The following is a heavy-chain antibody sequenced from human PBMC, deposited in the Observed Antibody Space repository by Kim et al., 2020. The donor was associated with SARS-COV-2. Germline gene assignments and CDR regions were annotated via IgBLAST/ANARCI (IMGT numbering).Heavy chain of an antibody. D-gene: IGHD3-10*01. Sequence: YADSVEGRFTISRDNSKNTLYLQMNSLRTEDTAVYYCAKVGAYYYGPGGYWGQGTLVTVSS. V-gene: IGHV3-23*01. CDR3: AKVGAYYYGPGGY. J-gene: IGHJ4*02.